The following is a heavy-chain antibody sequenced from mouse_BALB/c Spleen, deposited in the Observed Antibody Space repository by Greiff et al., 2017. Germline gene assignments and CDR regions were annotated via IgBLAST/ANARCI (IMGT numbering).Heavy chain of an antibody. CDR1: GFTFSDYY. CDR2: ISDGGSYT. J-gene: IGHJ3*01. V-gene: IGHV5-4*02. Sequence: EVQLVESGGGLVKPGGSLKLSCAASGFTFSDYYMYWVRQTPEKRLEWVATISDGGSYTYYPDSVKGRFTISRDNAKNNLYLQMSSLKSEDTAMYYCARASFAYWGQGTLVTVSA. CDR3: ARASFAY.